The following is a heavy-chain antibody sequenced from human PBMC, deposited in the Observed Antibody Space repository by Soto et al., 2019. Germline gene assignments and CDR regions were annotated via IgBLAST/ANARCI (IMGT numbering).Heavy chain of an antibody. CDR2: ISGSGGST. J-gene: IGHJ4*02. Sequence: PGGSLRLSCAASGFTFSSYAMSWVRQAPGKGLEWVSAISGSGGSTYYADSVKGRFTISRDNSKNTLYLQMNSLRAEDTAVYYCAKTAYFSITSSYGPPNRGFDSWGKGTLVTVSS. CDR1: GFTFSSYA. D-gene: IGHD2-2*01. V-gene: IGHV3-23*01. CDR3: AKTAYFSITSSYGPPNRGFDS.